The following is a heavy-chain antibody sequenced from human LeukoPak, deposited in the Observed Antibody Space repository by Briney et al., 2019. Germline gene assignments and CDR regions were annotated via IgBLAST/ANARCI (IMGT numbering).Heavy chain of an antibody. CDR1: GFTFSSYA. Sequence: GGSLRLSCAASGFTFSSYAMSWVRQAPGKGLEWVSAISGSGGSTCYADSVKGRFTISRDNSKNTLYLQMNSLRAEDTAVYYCAKATGRGYYYGSGTHAFDIWGQGTMVTVSS. V-gene: IGHV3-23*01. CDR2: ISGSGGST. CDR3: AKATGRGYYYGSGTHAFDI. D-gene: IGHD3-10*01. J-gene: IGHJ3*02.